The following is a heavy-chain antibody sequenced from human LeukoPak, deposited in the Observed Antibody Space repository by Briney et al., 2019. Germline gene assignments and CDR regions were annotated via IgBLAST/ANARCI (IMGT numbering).Heavy chain of an antibody. Sequence: GGSLRLSCAASGFTFSSYAMSWVRQAPGKGLEWVSAISGSGGSTYYADYVKGRFPISRDNSKNTLYLQMNSLRAEDTAVYYCALRSGWLYFDYWGQGTLVTVSS. CDR1: GFTFSSYA. D-gene: IGHD6-19*01. V-gene: IGHV3-23*01. CDR2: ISGSGGST. J-gene: IGHJ4*02. CDR3: ALRSGWLYFDY.